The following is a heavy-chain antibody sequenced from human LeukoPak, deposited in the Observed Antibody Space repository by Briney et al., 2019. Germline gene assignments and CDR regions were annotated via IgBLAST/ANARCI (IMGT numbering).Heavy chain of an antibody. D-gene: IGHD3-22*01. V-gene: IGHV1-18*01. Sequence: ASVNVSYKASGYTFTNYGFSWVRQAPGQGLEWMGWISAYNGNTNYSQNLQGRVTMTTDTSTSTAYMELRSLRSDDTAVYYCARQPTYYYDSSGSFDYWGQGTLVTVSS. CDR2: ISAYNGNT. CDR3: ARQPTYYYDSSGSFDY. J-gene: IGHJ4*02. CDR1: GYTFTNYG.